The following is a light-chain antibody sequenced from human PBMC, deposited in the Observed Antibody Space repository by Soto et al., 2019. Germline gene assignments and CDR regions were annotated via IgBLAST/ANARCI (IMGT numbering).Light chain of an antibody. CDR1: QSISTW. V-gene: IGKV1-5*01. J-gene: IGKJ2*01. CDR3: QHYNSYPYT. CDR2: DAS. Sequence: QMTQSPATRATPVCSAGQSTCRASQSISTWLAWFQQKPGKAPDLLIYDASSLESGVPSRFSGSGSGTEFTLTISSLQPDDFATYYCQHYNSYPYTFGQGTKVDIK.